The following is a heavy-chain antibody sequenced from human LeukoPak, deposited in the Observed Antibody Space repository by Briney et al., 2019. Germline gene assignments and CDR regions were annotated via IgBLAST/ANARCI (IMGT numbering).Heavy chain of an antibody. CDR1: GYTFTSYD. CDR3: ARGAPVAGRGYYYYGMDV. Sequence: ASVKVSCKASGYTFTSYDINWVRQATGQGLEWMGWMNPNSGNTGYAQKFQGRVTMTRNTSISTAYMELSSLRSEDTAVYYCARGAPVAGRGYYYYGMDVWGQGTTVTVSS. D-gene: IGHD6-19*01. J-gene: IGHJ6*02. CDR2: MNPNSGNT. V-gene: IGHV1-8*01.